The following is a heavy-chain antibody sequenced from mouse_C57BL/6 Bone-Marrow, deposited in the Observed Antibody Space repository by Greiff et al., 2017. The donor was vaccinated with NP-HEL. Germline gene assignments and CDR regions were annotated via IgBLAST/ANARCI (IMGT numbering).Heavy chain of an antibody. CDR3: TTAYYYGSSPHFDY. CDR1: GFNIKDDY. J-gene: IGHJ2*01. Sequence: EVQLQQSGAELVRPGASVKLSCTASGFNIKDDYMHWVKQRPEQGLEWIGWIDPENGDTEYASKVQGKATIPADPSSNTAYLQLSSLTSEDTAVYYCTTAYYYGSSPHFDYWGQGTTLTVSS. D-gene: IGHD1-1*01. CDR2: IDPENGDT. V-gene: IGHV14-4*01.